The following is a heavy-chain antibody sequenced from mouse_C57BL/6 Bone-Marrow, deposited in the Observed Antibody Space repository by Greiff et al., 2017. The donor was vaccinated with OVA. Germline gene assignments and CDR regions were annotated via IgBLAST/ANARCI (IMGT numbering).Heavy chain of an antibody. CDR2: IYPSDSET. J-gene: IGHJ3*01. V-gene: IGHV1-61*01. CDR1: GYTFTSYC. D-gene: IGHD1-1*01. CDR3: ARSLYYYGSSDAY. Sequence: QVQLQQPGAELVRPGSSVKLSCKASGYTFTSYCMDWVKQRPGQGLAWIGNIYPSDSETHYNQKFKDKATLTVDKSSSTAYMQLSSLTSEDSAVYYCARSLYYYGSSDAYWGQGTLVTVSA.